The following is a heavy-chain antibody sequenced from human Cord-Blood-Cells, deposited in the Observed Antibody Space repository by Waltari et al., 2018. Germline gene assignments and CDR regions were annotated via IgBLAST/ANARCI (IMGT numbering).Heavy chain of an antibody. Sequence: QVQVQPWAAGPLKPPDPPGLTGAVCGWSCSGYYWSGYRQPPGKGLEWIGEIKHSGSTNYNPALKSRVTISVDTSNNQFALKLSSVTAADTAVYYCARTMGYYDSSGYYYWGQGTLVTVSS. CDR3: ARTMGYYDSSGYYY. J-gene: IGHJ4*02. CDR1: GWSCSGYY. D-gene: IGHD3-22*01. V-gene: IGHV4-34*01. CDR2: IKHSGST.